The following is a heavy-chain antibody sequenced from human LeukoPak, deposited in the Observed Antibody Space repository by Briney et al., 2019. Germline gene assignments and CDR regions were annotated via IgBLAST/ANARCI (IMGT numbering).Heavy chain of an antibody. CDR3: ATGYYEPFEK. V-gene: IGHV4-59*01. CDR2: ISDTGTT. J-gene: IGHJ4*02. Sequence: PSETLSLTCTVSGGSISSYYWNWIRQPPGKGPEWIGCISDTGTTKYNPAFKSRVTISVDTSKNQFSPKLTSVTAADTAVYFCATGYYEPFEKWGQGTLVSVSS. CDR1: GGSISSYY. D-gene: IGHD3-22*01.